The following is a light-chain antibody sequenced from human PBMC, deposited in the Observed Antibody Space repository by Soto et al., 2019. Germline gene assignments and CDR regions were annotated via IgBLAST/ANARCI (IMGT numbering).Light chain of an antibody. CDR3: QQYNSYSPT. Sequence: DIQMTQSPSTLSASVGDRVTITCRASQSISSRLAWYQQKPGKAPKLLIYDASSLESGVPSRFSGSGSGTEFTLTISSLQPDDFATYYCQQYNSYSPTFGPGTKVDIK. V-gene: IGKV1-5*01. J-gene: IGKJ3*01. CDR1: QSISSR. CDR2: DAS.